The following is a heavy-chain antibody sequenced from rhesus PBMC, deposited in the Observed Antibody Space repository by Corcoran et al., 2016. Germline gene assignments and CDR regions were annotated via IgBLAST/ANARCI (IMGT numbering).Heavy chain of an antibody. CDR2: INSGGGST. D-gene: IGHD3-16*01. Sequence: EVQLVETGGGLVQPGGSLKLSCAASGFTFSSYGMSWVRQAPGKGLEWVSAINSGGGSTYYPDSVKGRFTISRDNSKNTLSLQMNSLRAEDTAVYYCAKDTPLYYYSGSYPFDYWGQGVLVTVSS. CDR3: AKDTPLYYYSGSYPFDY. J-gene: IGHJ4*01. CDR1: GFTFSSYG. V-gene: IGHV3S5*01.